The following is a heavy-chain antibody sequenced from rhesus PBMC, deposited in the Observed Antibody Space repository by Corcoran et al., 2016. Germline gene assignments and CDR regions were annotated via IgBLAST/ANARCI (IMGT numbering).Heavy chain of an antibody. CDR2: LAPRHADT. J-gene: IGHJ6*01. Sequence: EVQLVQSGAEVKRPGESLKISCKTSGYSFTSYWISWVRQMPGKGREWVGALAPRHADTRTSPSVQGQVTISADKSISTTYLQWSSLKASDSATYYCAKETVATYGLDSWGQGVVVTVSS. V-gene: IGHV5-2*01. CDR3: AKETVATYGLDS. CDR1: GYSFTSYW. D-gene: IGHD2-21*01.